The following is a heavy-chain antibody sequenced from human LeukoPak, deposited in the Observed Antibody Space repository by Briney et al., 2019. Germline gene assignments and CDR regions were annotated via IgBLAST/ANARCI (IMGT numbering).Heavy chain of an antibody. CDR3: AHGSQSSAAWVAGWFDP. CDR2: IYWNDDK. Sequence: VSGPTLVKPTQTLTLTCTFSGFSLSTRGVGVGWIRQPPGKALEWLALIYWNDDKRYSPSLKSRLTITKDTSKNQVVLTMTNMDPVDTATYYCAHGSQSSAAWVAGWFDPWGQGTLVTVSS. J-gene: IGHJ5*02. D-gene: IGHD6-13*01. V-gene: IGHV2-5*01. CDR1: GFSLSTRGVG.